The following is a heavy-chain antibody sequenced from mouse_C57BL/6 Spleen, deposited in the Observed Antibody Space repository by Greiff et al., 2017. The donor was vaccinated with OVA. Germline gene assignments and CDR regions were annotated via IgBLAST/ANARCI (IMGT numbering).Heavy chain of an antibody. CDR2: INPYNGGT. Sequence: VQLQQSGPVLVKPGASVKMSCKASGYTFTDYYMNWVKQSHGKSLEWIGVINPYNGGTSYNQKFKGKATLTVDKSSSTAYMELNSLTSEDSTVYYCVYYYGSSYWYFDVWGTGTTVTVSS. D-gene: IGHD1-1*01. J-gene: IGHJ1*03. V-gene: IGHV1-19*01. CDR3: VYYYGSSYWYFDV. CDR1: GYTFTDYY.